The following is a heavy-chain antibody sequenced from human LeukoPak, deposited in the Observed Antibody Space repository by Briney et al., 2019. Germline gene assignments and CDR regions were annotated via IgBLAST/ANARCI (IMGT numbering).Heavy chain of an antibody. CDR3: AELGITMIGGV. J-gene: IGHJ6*04. CDR2: ISSSGSTI. Sequence: GGSLRLSCAASGFTFSSYEMNWVRQAPGKGREWGSYISSSGSTIYYADSVKGRFTISRDNAKNSLDLQMNRLRAEDTAVYYCAELGITMIGGVWGTGTTVTLSS. CDR1: GFTFSSYE. V-gene: IGHV3-48*03. D-gene: IGHD3-10*02.